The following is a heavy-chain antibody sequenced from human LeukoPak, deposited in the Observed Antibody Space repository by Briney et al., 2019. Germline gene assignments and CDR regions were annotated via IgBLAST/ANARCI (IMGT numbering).Heavy chain of an antibody. J-gene: IGHJ4*02. D-gene: IGHD3-10*01. CDR3: AQGGVRGNYYFDY. CDR1: GGSISSGGYY. Sequence: SQTPSLTCTVSGGSISSGGYYWSWIRQHPGKGLEWIGYIYYSGSTYYNPSLKSRVTISVDTSKNQFSLKLSSVTAADTAVYYCAQGGVRGNYYFDYWGQGTLVTVSS. V-gene: IGHV4-31*03. CDR2: IYYSGST.